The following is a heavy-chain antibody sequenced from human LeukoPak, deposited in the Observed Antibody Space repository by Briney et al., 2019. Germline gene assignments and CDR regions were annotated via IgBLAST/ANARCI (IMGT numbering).Heavy chain of an antibody. CDR3: ARDVGSGWFNY. V-gene: IGHV4-34*01. CDR1: GGSFSGYY. Sequence: PSETLSLTCAVYGGSFSGYYWSWIRQPPGKGLEWIGEINHSGSTNYNPSLKSRVTISVDTSKNQLSLKLSSVTAADTAVYYCARDVGSGWFNYWGQGTLVTVSS. J-gene: IGHJ4*02. CDR2: INHSGST. D-gene: IGHD6-19*01.